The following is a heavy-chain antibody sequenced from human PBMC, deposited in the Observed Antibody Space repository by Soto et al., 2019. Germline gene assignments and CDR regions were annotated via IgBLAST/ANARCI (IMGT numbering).Heavy chain of an antibody. V-gene: IGHV4-59*08. J-gene: IGHJ6*02. Sequence: PSETLSLTCTVSGDSISASSWSWVRQPPGKGLEWIGNIHYNGNTKYNPSLKSRVTISVDTSKNQFSLKLSSVTAADTAVYYCARGDSYYYYGMDVWGQGTTVTVSS. CDR1: GDSISASS. CDR2: IHYNGNT. CDR3: ARGDSYYYYGMDV.